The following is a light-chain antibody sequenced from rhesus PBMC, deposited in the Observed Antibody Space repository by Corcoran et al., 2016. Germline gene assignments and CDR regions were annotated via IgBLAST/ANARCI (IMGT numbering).Light chain of an antibody. CDR1: ENVNNY. V-gene: IGKV1-74*01. CDR2: KAS. Sequence: DIQMTQSPSSLSASVGDRVTITCRTSENVNNYLNWYQQKPGKAPKLLIYKASTLQSGVPSRFSGSGSGTDYTFTLSSLQSGDVATYYCQHNYGTPPTFGQGTKVEIQ. J-gene: IGKJ1*01. CDR3: QHNYGTPPT.